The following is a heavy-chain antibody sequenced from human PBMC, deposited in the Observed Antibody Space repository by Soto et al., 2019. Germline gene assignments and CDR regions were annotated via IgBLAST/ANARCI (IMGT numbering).Heavy chain of an antibody. CDR2: IYSGGNT. D-gene: IGHD3-3*01. CDR3: ARAPSITIFRD. J-gene: IGHJ4*02. CDR1: GFTVSSNF. V-gene: IGHV3-66*01. Sequence: EVQLVESGGGLVQPGGSLRLSCAASGFTVSSNFMSWVRQAPGKGLEWVSFIYSGGNTFYADSVKGRFTISRDTSKNTVYLQMNSLRADDTAMYYCARAPSITIFRDWGQGTLVAVSS.